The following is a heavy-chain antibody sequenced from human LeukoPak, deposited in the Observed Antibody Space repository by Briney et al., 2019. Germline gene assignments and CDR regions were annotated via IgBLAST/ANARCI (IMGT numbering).Heavy chain of an antibody. CDR2: IYNTDYT. CDR1: GGIIGSYY. J-gene: IGHJ4*02. Sequence: SETLSLTCTVSGGIIGSYYWSWIRQPPGKGLEWIAYIYNTDYTKYNPSLKSRVTISVDTSKNQFSLKLSSVTAADTAVYYCARASKIHSSSKRYFDYWGQGTLVTVSS. CDR3: ARASKIHSSSKRYFDY. V-gene: IGHV4-59*01. D-gene: IGHD6-13*01.